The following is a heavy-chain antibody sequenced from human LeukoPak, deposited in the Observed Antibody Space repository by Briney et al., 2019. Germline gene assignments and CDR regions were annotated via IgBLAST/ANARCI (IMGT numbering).Heavy chain of an antibody. D-gene: IGHD2-15*01. V-gene: IGHV3-21*01. J-gene: IGHJ4*02. CDR1: GFTFSSYS. CDR2: ISSSSSYI. CDR3: ARVGSGGSCYGY. Sequence: GGSLRLSCAASGFTFSSYSMNWVRQAPGKGLEWVSSISSSSSYIYYADSVKGRFTISRDNAKNSLYLQMNSLRAEDTAVYYCARVGSGGSCYGYWGQGTLVTVSS.